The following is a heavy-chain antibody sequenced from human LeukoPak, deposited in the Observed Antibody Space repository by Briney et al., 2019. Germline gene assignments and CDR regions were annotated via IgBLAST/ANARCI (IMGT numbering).Heavy chain of an antibody. CDR3: ARAGPAHAPSIFGVVIRLYSFDY. CDR2: INHSGST. V-gene: IGHV4-34*01. Sequence: SETLSLTCAVYGGSFSGYYWSWLRQPPGKGLEWIGEINHSGSTNYNPSLKSRVTISVDTSKNQFSLKLSSVAAADTAVYYCARAGPAHAPSIFGVVIRLYSFDYWGQGTLVTVSS. J-gene: IGHJ4*02. CDR1: GGSFSGYY. D-gene: IGHD3-3*01.